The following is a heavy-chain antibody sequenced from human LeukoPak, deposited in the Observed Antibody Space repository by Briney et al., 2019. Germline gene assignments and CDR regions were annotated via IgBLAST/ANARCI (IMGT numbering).Heavy chain of an antibody. CDR3: ANNYYDSSGYYMVDY. Sequence: GGSLRLSCAASGFTFSSYGMHWVSQAQGKGLEWVAVISYDGSNKYYADSVKGRFTISRDNSKNTLYLQMNSLRAEDTAVYYCANNYYDSSGYYMVDYWGQGPLVTVSS. V-gene: IGHV3-30*18. D-gene: IGHD3-22*01. CDR2: ISYDGSNK. CDR1: GFTFSSYG. J-gene: IGHJ4*02.